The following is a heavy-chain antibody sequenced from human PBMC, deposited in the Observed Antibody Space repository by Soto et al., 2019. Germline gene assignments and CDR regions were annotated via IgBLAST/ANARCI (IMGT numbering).Heavy chain of an antibody. D-gene: IGHD2-8*02. J-gene: IGHJ6*02. CDR3: AREGVSYRAWWGPFDYYGMDV. V-gene: IGHV1-18*04. CDR1: GYTFTSYG. CDR2: ISAYNGNT. Sequence: ASVKVSCKASGYTFTSYGISWVRPAPGQGLEWMGWISAYNGNTNYAQKLQGRVTMTTDTSTSTAYMELRSLRSDDTAVYYCAREGVSYRAWWGPFDYYGMDVWGQGTTATVSS.